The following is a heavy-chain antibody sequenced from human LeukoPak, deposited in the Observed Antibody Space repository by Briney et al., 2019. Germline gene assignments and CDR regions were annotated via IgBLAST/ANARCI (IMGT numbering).Heavy chain of an antibody. J-gene: IGHJ3*02. CDR2: IKHDGSER. CDR1: GFTFRSYW. V-gene: IGHV3-7*05. D-gene: IGHD3-10*01. CDR3: ARDGMGSIKAFDI. Sequence: PGGSLRLSCEASGFTFRSYWMSWVRQAPGKGLEWVANIKHDGSERYYVDSVKGRFTSSRDNAKNSLYVLMNSLRAEDSAVYYCARDGMGSIKAFDIWGQGTMVTVSS.